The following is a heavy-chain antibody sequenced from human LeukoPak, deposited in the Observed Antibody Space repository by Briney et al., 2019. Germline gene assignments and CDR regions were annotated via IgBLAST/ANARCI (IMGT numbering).Heavy chain of an antibody. Sequence: ASVKVSCKASGYTFTSYAMHWVRQAPGQRLEWMGWINAGNGNTKYSQKFQGGVTITRDTSASTAYMELSSLRSEDTAVYYCARLNVDYYGSGSYFFDYWGQGTLVTVSS. J-gene: IGHJ4*02. CDR3: ARLNVDYYGSGSYFFDY. CDR2: INAGNGNT. D-gene: IGHD3-10*01. CDR1: GYTFTSYA. V-gene: IGHV1-3*01.